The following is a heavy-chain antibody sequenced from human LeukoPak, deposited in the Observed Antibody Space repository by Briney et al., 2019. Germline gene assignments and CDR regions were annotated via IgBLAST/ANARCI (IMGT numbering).Heavy chain of an antibody. Sequence: GGSLRLSCAASGFTFSDYYMSWIRQAPGKGLEWVSYISSSGSTIYYADSVKGRFTISRDNAKNSLYLQMNSLRAEGTAVYYCARINWNADGDAFDVWGQGTMVTVSS. D-gene: IGHD1-20*01. V-gene: IGHV3-11*01. CDR2: ISSSGSTI. CDR1: GFTFSDYY. J-gene: IGHJ3*01. CDR3: ARINWNADGDAFDV.